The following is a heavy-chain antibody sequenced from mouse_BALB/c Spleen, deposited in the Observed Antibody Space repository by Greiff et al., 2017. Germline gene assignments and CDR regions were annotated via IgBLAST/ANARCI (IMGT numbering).Heavy chain of an antibody. Sequence: EVKLVESGPGLVKPSQSLSLTCSVTGYSITSGYYWNWIRQFPGNKLEWMGYISYDGSNNYNPSLKNRISITRDTSKNQFFLKLNSVTTEDTATYYCARDRGYDVVTAYWGQGTLVTVSA. CDR2: ISYDGSN. CDR1: GYSITSGYY. V-gene: IGHV3-6*02. D-gene: IGHD2-2*01. CDR3: ARDRGYDVVTAY. J-gene: IGHJ3*01.